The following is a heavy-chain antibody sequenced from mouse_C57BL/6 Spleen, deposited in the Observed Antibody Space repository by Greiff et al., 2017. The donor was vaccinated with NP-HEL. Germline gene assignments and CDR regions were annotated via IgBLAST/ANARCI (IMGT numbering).Heavy chain of an antibody. CDR1: GYTFTDYY. CDR2: INPYNGGT. J-gene: IGHJ2*01. D-gene: IGHD1-1*01. Sequence: VQLQQSGPVLVKPGASVKMSCKASGYTFTDYYMNWVKQSHGKSLEWIGVINPYNGGTSYNQKFKGKATLTVDKSSSTAYMELNSLTSEDSAVYYCARSKYGSSYAGYFDYWGQGTTLTVSS. CDR3: ARSKYGSSYAGYFDY. V-gene: IGHV1-19*01.